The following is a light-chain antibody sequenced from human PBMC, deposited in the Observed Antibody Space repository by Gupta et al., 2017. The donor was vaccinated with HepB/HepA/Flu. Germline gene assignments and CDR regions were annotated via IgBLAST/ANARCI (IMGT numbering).Light chain of an antibody. J-gene: IGLJ3*02. Sequence: QSVLTQPPSVSGAPGQRVTISCTGSSSNIGAGYDVHWYQQFPGAAPKLLIYDTINRPSGVPDRFSGSKSGTSASLAITGLQAEDEADYYCQSYDSSLSGVFGGGTKLTVL. CDR2: DTI. CDR3: QSYDSSLSGV. CDR1: SSNIGAGYD. V-gene: IGLV1-40*01.